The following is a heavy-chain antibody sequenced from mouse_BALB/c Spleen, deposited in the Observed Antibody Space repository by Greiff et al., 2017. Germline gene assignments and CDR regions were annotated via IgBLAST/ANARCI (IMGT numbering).Heavy chain of an antibody. Sequence: VQLQQSGTVLARPGASVKMSCKASGYSFTSYWMHWVKQRPGQGLEWIGAIYPGNSDTSYNQKFKGKAKLTAVTSASTAYMELSSLTNEDSAVYYWTRNDGAALYWYFDVWGAGTTVTGSS. CDR2: IYPGNSDT. CDR1: GYSFTSYW. D-gene: IGHD2-12*01. V-gene: IGHV1-5*01. CDR3: TRNDGAALYWYFDV. J-gene: IGHJ1*01.